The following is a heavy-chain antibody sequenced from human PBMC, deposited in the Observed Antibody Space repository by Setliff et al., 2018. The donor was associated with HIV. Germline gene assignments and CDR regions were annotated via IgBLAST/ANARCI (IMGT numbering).Heavy chain of an antibody. J-gene: IGHJ4*02. CDR2: TFHTGYT. CDR1: GDSIRSGDYH. Sequence: SSETLSLTCTVSGDSIRSGDYHWSWIRQSPEKGLEWIGYTFHTGYTYYNPSLKSRIIISVDLSKNQLSLELTSVTAADTAVYYCARLGSHCKNAFCPPYWGQGTLVTVSS. D-gene: IGHD2-15*01. CDR3: ARLGSHCKNAFCPPY. V-gene: IGHV4-30-4*08.